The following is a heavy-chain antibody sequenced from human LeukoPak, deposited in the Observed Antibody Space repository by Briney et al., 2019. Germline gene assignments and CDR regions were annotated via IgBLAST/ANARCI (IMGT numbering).Heavy chain of an antibody. V-gene: IGHV3-23*01. CDR2: ISGSGGST. CDR3: ARDAYYYDSSGSGGYNFDY. J-gene: IGHJ4*02. D-gene: IGHD3-22*01. CDR1: GFTFSSYG. Sequence: PGGSLRLSCAASGFTFSSYGMSWVRQAPGKGLEWVSAISGSGGSTYYADSVKGRFTISRDNAKNSLYLQMNSLRAEDTAVYYCARDAYYYDSSGSGGYNFDYWGQGTLVTVSS.